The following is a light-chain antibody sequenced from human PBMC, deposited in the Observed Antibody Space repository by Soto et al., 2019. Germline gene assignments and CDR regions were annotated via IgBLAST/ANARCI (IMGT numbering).Light chain of an antibody. CDR2: GNN. CDR3: QSFDSSLSASV. V-gene: IGLV1-40*01. CDR1: SSNIGAGYN. Sequence: QSVLTQPPSVSGAPGQRVTISCTGSSSNIGAGYNVHWYQQLPGTAPKLLIYGNNNRPSGVPDRFSGSKSGTSASRVITGLQAEDEADYYCQSFDSSLSASVFGGGTQLTVL. J-gene: IGLJ2*01.